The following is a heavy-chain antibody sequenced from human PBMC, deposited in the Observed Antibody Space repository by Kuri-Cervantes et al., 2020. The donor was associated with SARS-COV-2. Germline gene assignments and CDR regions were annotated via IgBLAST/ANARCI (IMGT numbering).Heavy chain of an antibody. Sequence: GESLKISCAASGFTFSSYAMHWVRQAPGKGLEWVTFISSDGKNKKCMASGKGRFTISRDNSQNTLHLQMKSPRDEDTAIYYCAKDRAGVHDFWGQGTLVTVSS. J-gene: IGHJ4*02. CDR1: GFTFSSYA. V-gene: IGHV3-30*04. D-gene: IGHD2-21*01. CDR3: AKDRAGVHDF. CDR2: ISSDGKNK.